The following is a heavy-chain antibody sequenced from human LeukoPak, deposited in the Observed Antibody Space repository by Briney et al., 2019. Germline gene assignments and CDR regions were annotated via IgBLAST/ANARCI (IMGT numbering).Heavy chain of an antibody. CDR3: ARDGRYCGGDCYSYDAFDI. V-gene: IGHV3-30-3*01. D-gene: IGHD2-21*02. Sequence: GGSLRLSCAASGFTFSSYAMHWVRQAPGKGLEWVAVISYDGSNKYYADSVKGRFTISRDNSKNTLYLQMNSLRAEDTAVYYCARDGRYCGGDCYSYDAFDIWGQGTMVTVSS. CDR1: GFTFSSYA. CDR2: ISYDGSNK. J-gene: IGHJ3*02.